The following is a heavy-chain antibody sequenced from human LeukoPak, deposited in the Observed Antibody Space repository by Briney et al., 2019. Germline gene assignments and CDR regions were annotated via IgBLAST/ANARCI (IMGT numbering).Heavy chain of an antibody. CDR2: ISYDGSNK. Sequence: PGGSLRLSCAASGFTFSSYAMHWVRQAPDKGLEWVAVISYDGSNKYYADSVKGRFTISRDNSKNTLYLQMNSLRAEDTAVYYCARLIRYCSSTSCYMPVGYSYGPTTDDFDYWGQGTLVTVSS. J-gene: IGHJ4*02. D-gene: IGHD2-2*02. CDR3: ARLIRYCSSTSCYMPVGYSYGPTTDDFDY. V-gene: IGHV3-30-3*01. CDR1: GFTFSSYA.